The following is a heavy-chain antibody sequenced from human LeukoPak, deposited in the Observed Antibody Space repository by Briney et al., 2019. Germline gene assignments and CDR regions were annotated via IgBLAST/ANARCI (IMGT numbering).Heavy chain of an antibody. Sequence: SVKVSCKVSGGTFSSYAISWVRQAPGQGLEWMGGIIPIFGTANYAQKFQGRVTITADESTSTAYMELSSLRSEDTAVYYCASPYCSGGSCYSGDYYYGMDVWGQGTTVTVSS. V-gene: IGHV1-69*13. CDR3: ASPYCSGGSCYSGDYYYGMDV. CDR1: GGTFSSYA. D-gene: IGHD2-15*01. J-gene: IGHJ6*02. CDR2: IIPIFGTA.